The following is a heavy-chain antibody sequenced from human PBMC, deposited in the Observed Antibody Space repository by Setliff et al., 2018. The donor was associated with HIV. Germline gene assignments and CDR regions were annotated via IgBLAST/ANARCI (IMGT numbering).Heavy chain of an antibody. CDR1: GDTFSTYA. D-gene: IGHD1-26*01. V-gene: IGHV1-69*10. J-gene: IGHJ6*03. CDR2: IIPSLTLV. CDR3: ARAHSGSYYYYYYMDV. Sequence: GASVKVSCKTSGDTFSTYALNWVRQAPGQGLEWMGGIIPSLTLVNYAQKFQGRVTITADESTSTAYMELSSLRSEDTAVYYCARAHSGSYYYYYYMDVWGKGTTVTVSS.